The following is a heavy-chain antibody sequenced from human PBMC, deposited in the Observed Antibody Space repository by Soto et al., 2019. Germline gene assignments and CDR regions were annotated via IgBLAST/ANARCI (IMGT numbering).Heavy chain of an antibody. CDR2: IDPSDSYT. CDR3: ARRGIAVAGTYYYYGMDV. V-gene: IGHV5-10-1*01. D-gene: IGHD6-19*01. CDR1: GYSFTSYW. J-gene: IGHJ6*02. Sequence: PGESLKISCKGSGYSFTSYWISWVRQMPGKGLEWMGRIDPSDSYTNYSPSFQGHVTISADKSISTAYLQWSSLKASDTAMYYCARRGIAVAGTYYYYGMDVWGHGTTVTVSS.